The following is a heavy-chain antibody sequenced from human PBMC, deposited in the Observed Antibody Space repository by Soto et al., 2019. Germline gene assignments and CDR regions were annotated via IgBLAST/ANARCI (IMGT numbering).Heavy chain of an antibody. D-gene: IGHD6-13*01. CDR1: GHTFIDHY. CDR2: VDPEDGKI. CDR3: ATGPTQTPLVRFDY. Sequence: ASVKVSCKVSGHTFIDHYMHWVQQAPGKGLEWMGRVDPEDGKITYAEKFQGRVTITADTSRDTAYMELNSLRSEDTAVYYCATGPTQTPLVRFDYWGQGTLVTVSS. V-gene: IGHV1-69-2*01. J-gene: IGHJ4*02.